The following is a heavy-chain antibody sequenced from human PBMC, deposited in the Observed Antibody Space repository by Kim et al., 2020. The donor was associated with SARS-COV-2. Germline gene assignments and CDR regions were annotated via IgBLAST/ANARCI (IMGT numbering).Heavy chain of an antibody. D-gene: IGHD6-13*01. J-gene: IGHJ4*02. CDR1: GFTFDDYG. Sequence: GGSLRLSCAASGFTFDDYGMSWVRQAPGKGLEWVSGINWNGGSTGYADSVKGRFTISRDNAKNSLYLQMNSLRAEDTALYHCARVSSSWYIFDYWGQGTLVTVSS. V-gene: IGHV3-20*01. CDR3: ARVSSSWYIFDY. CDR2: INWNGGST.